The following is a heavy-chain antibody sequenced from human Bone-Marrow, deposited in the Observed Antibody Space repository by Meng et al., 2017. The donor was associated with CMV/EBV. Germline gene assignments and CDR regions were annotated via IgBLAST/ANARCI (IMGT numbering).Heavy chain of an antibody. J-gene: IGHJ5*02. CDR3: ARVGGWFDP. V-gene: IGHV1-3*01. Sequence: QVQLVQSGAEMKKPGASVKVSCKASGYTFPNYAIHWMRQAPGQRLEWMGLINPATSNAKYSQTFQGRVTITRDTSATTAYMELRSLRSDDTAVYYCARVGGWFDPWGQGTLVTVSS. CDR1: GYTFPNYA. D-gene: IGHD2-15*01. CDR2: INPATSNA.